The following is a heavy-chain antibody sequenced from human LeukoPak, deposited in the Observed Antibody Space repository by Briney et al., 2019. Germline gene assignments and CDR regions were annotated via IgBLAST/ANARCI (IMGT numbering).Heavy chain of an antibody. J-gene: IGHJ5*02. Sequence: ASVKVSCKTSGFTFTTYSMHWVRQATGERLEWMGWINAANGNTQYSQKFQGRVTITRDTSASTAYMELSSLRSEDTAVYYCVRGAPIRVAVAATFDPWGQGTLVTVPS. CDR1: GFTFTTYS. CDR3: VRGAPIRVAVAATFDP. D-gene: IGHD6-19*01. CDR2: INAANGNT. V-gene: IGHV1-3*01.